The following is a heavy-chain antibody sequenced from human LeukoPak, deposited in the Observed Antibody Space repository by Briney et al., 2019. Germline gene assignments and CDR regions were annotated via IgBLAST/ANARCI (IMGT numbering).Heavy chain of an antibody. CDR3: ARERSGWFFSN. CDR2: INPYNGNT. CDR1: GYSFTSYG. J-gene: IGHJ4*02. V-gene: IGHV1-18*01. D-gene: IGHD6-19*01. Sequence: ASVKVSCKASGYSFTSYGITWVRQAPGQGLEWMGWINPYNGNTNYAQKLQGRVTMTTDTSTSTAYMDLRSLRPDDTAVYYCARERSGWFFSNWGQGTLVTVFS.